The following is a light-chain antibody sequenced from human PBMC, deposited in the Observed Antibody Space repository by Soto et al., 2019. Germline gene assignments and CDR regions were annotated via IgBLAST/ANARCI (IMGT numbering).Light chain of an antibody. V-gene: IGLV1-51*02. J-gene: IGLJ1*01. CDR1: SSNIGNNY. CDR3: GTWDSSLSAYV. CDR2: ENN. Sequence: QSVLTQPPSVSAAPGQKGTISCSGSSSNIGNNYVPWYQQLPGTAPKLLIYENNKRPSGIPDRCSGSKSGTSATLGITGLQTGDEADYYCGTWDSSLSAYVFGTGTKVTVL.